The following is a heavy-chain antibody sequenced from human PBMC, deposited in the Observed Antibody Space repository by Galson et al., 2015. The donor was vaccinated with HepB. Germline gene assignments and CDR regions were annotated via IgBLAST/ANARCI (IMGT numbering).Heavy chain of an antibody. CDR1: GFTVSSNY. CDR2: IYSGGST. Sequence: SLRLSCAASGFTVSSNYMSWVRQAPGKGLEWVSVIYSGGSTYYADSVKGRFTISRDNSKNTLYLQMNSLRAEDTAVCYCARGIAAAQSGGFDPWGQGTLVTVSS. J-gene: IGHJ5*02. CDR3: ARGIAAAQSGGFDP. V-gene: IGHV3-53*01. D-gene: IGHD6-13*01.